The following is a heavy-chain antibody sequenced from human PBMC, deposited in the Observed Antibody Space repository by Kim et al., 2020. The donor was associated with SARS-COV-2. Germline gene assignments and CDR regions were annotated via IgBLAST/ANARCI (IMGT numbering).Heavy chain of an antibody. V-gene: IGHV1-18*04. J-gene: IGHJ6*02. CDR3: ARVRGVTNAAWHYYNGMDV. CDR1: GYTFTSYG. CDR2: ISIYSGNT. Sequence: ASVKVSCKASGYTFTSYGISWVRQAPGQGLEWMGWISIYSGNTNYAQKFQGRVTMTTETSSNTAYMEMRSLRSDDTAVYYCARVRGVTNAAWHYYNGMDVWGQGTTVTVSS. D-gene: IGHD3-10*01.